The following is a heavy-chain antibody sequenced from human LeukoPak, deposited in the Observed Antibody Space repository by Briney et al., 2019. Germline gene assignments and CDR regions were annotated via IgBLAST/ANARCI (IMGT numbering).Heavy chain of an antibody. Sequence: SETQSLTCAVYGGSFSGYYWSWIRQPPGKGLEWIGEINHSGSTNYNPSLKSRVTIPVDTSKNQFSLKLSSVTAADTAVYYCARNYYDSSGYYSNFDYWGQGTLVTVSS. CDR3: ARNYYDSSGYYSNFDY. J-gene: IGHJ4*02. CDR1: GGSFSGYY. CDR2: INHSGST. D-gene: IGHD3-22*01. V-gene: IGHV4-34*01.